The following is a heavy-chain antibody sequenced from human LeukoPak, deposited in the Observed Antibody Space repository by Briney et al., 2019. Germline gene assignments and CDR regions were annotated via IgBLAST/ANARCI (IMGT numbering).Heavy chain of an antibody. CDR3: ARDGSLSYCSGGSCSDDAFDI. CDR1: GDSVSSNSAA. CDR2: TYYRSKWYN. J-gene: IGHJ3*02. Sequence: SQTLSLTCAISGDSVSSNSAAWNWIRQSPSRGLEWLGRTYYRSKWYNDYAVSVKSRITINPDTSKDQFSLQLNSVTPEDTAVYYCARDGSLSYCSGGSCSDDAFDIWGQGTMVTVSS. D-gene: IGHD2-15*01. V-gene: IGHV6-1*01.